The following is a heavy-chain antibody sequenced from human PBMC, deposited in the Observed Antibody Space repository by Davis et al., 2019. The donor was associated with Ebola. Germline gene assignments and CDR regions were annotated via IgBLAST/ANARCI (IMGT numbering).Heavy chain of an antibody. Sequence: PRGSLRLSCAATAFTFTSNSMNCVRQAPGKGLEWVSSITSDSGRTSYAQSVKGRFTISRDNAKNSSYLQMNSLRAEDTAVYYCARAPAGRWQWPGTACDQWGQGTLVTVSS. D-gene: IGHD6-19*01. V-gene: IGHV3-21*01. CDR3: ARAPAGRWQWPGTACDQ. CDR1: AFTFTSNS. CDR2: ITSDSGRT. J-gene: IGHJ5*02.